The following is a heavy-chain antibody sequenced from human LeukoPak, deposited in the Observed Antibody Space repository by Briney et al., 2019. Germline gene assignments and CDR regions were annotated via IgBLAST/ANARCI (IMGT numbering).Heavy chain of an antibody. Sequence: PSQTLSLTCTVSGGSISSGGYYWSWIRQPPGKGLEWIGYIYHSGSTYYNPSLKSRVTISVDRSKNQFSLKLSSVTAADTAVYYCARVRFLEWLEDIDYWGQGTLVTVSS. D-gene: IGHD3-3*01. V-gene: IGHV4-30-2*01. CDR2: IYHSGST. J-gene: IGHJ4*02. CDR3: ARVRFLEWLEDIDY. CDR1: GGSISSGGYY.